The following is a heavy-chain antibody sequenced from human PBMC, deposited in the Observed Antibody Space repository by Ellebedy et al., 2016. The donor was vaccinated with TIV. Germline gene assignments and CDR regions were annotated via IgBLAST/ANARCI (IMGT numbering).Heavy chain of an antibody. CDR1: GYTFTSYA. J-gene: IGHJ4*02. CDR2: INAGNGNT. Sequence: ASVKVSCKASGYTFTSYAMHWVRQAPGQRLEWMGWINAGNGNTKYSQKLQGRVTMTTDTSTSTAYMELRSLRSDDTAVYYCATDSSGWYEFDYWGQGTLVTVSS. D-gene: IGHD6-19*01. V-gene: IGHV1-3*01. CDR3: ATDSSGWYEFDY.